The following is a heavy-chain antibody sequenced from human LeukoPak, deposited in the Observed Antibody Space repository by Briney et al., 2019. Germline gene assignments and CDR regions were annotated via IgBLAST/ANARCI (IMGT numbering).Heavy chain of an antibody. V-gene: IGHV3-30*03. J-gene: IGHJ4*02. D-gene: IGHD3-10*01. CDR1: GFTFSSYG. CDR2: ISYDGSNK. CDR3: ARDSPIWFGELLTPIEY. Sequence: GGSLRLSCAASGFTFSSYGMHWVRQAPGKGLEWVAVISYDGSNKYYADSVKGRFTISRDNAKNSLYLQMNSLRAEDTAVYYCARDSPIWFGELLTPIEYWGQGTLVTVSS.